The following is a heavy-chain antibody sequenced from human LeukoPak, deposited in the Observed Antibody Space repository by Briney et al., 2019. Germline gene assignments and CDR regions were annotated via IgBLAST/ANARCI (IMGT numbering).Heavy chain of an antibody. CDR1: GGPISSYS. Sequence: SDTLSLTCTVSGGPISSYSGIWIRQPTGKGLEWIGYIYYSGSTNYNPSLKSRVTISVDTSKNQFYLKLISVTAADTAVYYCACPAPYYYGSWNSPWGQGTLVTVSS. J-gene: IGHJ5*02. CDR3: ACPAPYYYGSWNSP. D-gene: IGHD3-10*01. CDR2: IYYSGST. V-gene: IGHV4-59*08.